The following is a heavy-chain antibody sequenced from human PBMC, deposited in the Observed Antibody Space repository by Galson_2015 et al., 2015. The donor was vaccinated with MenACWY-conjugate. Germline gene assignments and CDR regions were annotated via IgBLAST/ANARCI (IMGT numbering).Heavy chain of an antibody. V-gene: IGHV7-4-1*02. D-gene: IGHD1-26*01. CDR2: INTNTGNP. CDR1: GYTFNNYG. CDR3: AREVGATTFDY. J-gene: IGHJ4*02. Sequence: SVKVSCKASGYTFNNYGMNWVRQAPGQGLEWMGWINTNTGNPTYAQGFTDRFVFSLDTSVSTAYLQISSLKAEDTAVYYCAREVGATTFDYWGLGTLVTVSS.